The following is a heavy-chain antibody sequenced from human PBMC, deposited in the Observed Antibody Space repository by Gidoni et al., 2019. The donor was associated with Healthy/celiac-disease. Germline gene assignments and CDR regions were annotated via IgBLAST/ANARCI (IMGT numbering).Heavy chain of an antibody. D-gene: IGHD2-2*02. CDR2: IIPILGIA. Sequence: QVQLVQSGAEVKKPGSSVKVSCKASGGTFSSDTISWVRQAPGQGLEWMGRIIPILGIANYAQKFQGRVTITADKSTSTAYMELSSLRSEDTAVYYCASTYCSSTSCYTGGLIYYYYYGMDVWGQGTTVTVSS. CDR3: ASTYCSSTSCYTGGLIYYYYYGMDV. V-gene: IGHV1-69*02. J-gene: IGHJ6*02. CDR1: GGTFSSDT.